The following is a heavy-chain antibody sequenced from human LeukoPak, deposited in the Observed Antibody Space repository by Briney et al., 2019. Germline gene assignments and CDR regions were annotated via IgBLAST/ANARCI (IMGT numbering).Heavy chain of an antibody. Sequence: PSETLSLTCAVYGGSFSGYYWSWIRQPPGKGLEWIGEINHSGSTNYNPSLKSRVTISVDTSKNQFSLKLSSVTAADTAVYYCARGRSDSPSGWYRQAYLMYDYWGQGTLVTVSS. CDR2: INHSGST. J-gene: IGHJ4*02. V-gene: IGHV4-34*01. D-gene: IGHD6-19*01. CDR1: GGSFSGYY. CDR3: ARGRSDSPSGWYRQAYLMYDY.